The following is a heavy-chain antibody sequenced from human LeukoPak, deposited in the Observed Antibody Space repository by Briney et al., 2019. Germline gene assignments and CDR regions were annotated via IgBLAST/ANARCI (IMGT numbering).Heavy chain of an antibody. CDR2: ITLISST. CDR3: AREPPGIDG. CDR1: GFTFSSYT. J-gene: IGHJ6*01. Sequence: GGSLILSCAASGFTFSSYTMNWVRQAPGKGLEWVSSITLISSTYYADSAKGRFTISRNNAKSTIYQQMGSLRDEDMADYYWAREPPGIDGWGKRTTVTVS. V-gene: IGHV3-21*01.